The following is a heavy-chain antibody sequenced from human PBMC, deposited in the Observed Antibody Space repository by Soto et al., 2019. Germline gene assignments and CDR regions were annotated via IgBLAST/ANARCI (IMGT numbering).Heavy chain of an antibody. Sequence: EVQLVESGGGLVQPGGSLRLSCGASGFRFDIYSMNWIRQAPGKGLEWSAYITSDTNTIKYADSVKGRFTISRDNDKNLVYLQMNGLRDDDTAVYYYARSVEGHFDYWGQGTVVTVSA. CDR3: ARSVEGHFDY. CDR1: GFRFDIYS. J-gene: IGHJ4*02. D-gene: IGHD6-19*01. CDR2: ITSDTNTI. V-gene: IGHV3-48*02.